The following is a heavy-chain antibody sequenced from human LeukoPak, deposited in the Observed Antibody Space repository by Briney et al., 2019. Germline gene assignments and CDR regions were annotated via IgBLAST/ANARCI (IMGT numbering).Heavy chain of an antibody. V-gene: IGHV3-53*01. J-gene: IGHJ4*02. Sequence: PGGSLRLSCAASGFTVSSNYMSWVRQAPGKGLEWVSLIYSGGTTYYADPVKGRFTISRDNSKNTLHLQMNSLRAEDTAVYYCAKGRGAIAARSIDYWGQGTLVTVSS. D-gene: IGHD6-6*01. CDR3: AKGRGAIAARSIDY. CDR1: GFTVSSNY. CDR2: IYSGGTT.